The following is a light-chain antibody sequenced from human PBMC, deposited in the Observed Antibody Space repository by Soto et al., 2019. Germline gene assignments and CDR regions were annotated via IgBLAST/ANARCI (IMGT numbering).Light chain of an antibody. J-gene: IGKJ1*01. CDR2: GAS. CDR1: QSVSSN. Sequence: EIVMTQSPATLSVSPGERATLSCRASQSVSSNLAWYQQKPGQAPRLLIYGASTRATGIPARFSGGGSGTEFTLTISSLQSEDFAVYYCQHQRTFGQGTKVEIK. CDR3: QHQRT. V-gene: IGKV3-15*01.